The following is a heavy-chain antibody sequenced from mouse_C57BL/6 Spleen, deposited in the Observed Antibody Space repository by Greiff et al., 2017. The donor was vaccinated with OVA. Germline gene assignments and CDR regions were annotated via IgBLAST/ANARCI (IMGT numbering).Heavy chain of an antibody. Sequence: VQVVESGPGLVQPSQSLSITCTVSGFSLTSYGVHWVRQSPGKGLEWLGVIWSGGSTDYNAAFISRLSISKDNSKSQVFFKMNSLQADDTAIYYCARTHYYGSSHYYAMDYWGQGTSVTVSS. CDR2: IWSGGST. D-gene: IGHD1-1*01. V-gene: IGHV2-2*01. CDR3: ARTHYYGSSHYYAMDY. CDR1: GFSLTSYG. J-gene: IGHJ4*01.